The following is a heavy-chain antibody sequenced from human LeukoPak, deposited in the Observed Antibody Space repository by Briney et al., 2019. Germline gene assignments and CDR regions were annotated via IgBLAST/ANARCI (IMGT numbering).Heavy chain of an antibody. CDR1: GFTFSSYA. CDR2: ISGSGGST. CDR3: ARWGADGHYYGMDV. V-gene: IGHV3-23*01. D-gene: IGHD1-26*01. J-gene: IGHJ6*02. Sequence: GGSLRLSCAASGFTFSSYAMSWVRQAPGKGLEWVSAISGSGGSTYYADSVKGRFTISRDNSKNTLYLQMNSLRAEDTAVYYCARWGADGHYYGMDVWGQGTTVTVSS.